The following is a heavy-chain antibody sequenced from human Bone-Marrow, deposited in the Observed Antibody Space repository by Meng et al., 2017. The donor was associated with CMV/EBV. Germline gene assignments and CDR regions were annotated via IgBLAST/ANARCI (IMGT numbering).Heavy chain of an antibody. CDR1: GGSTSSYY. D-gene: IGHD3-3*01. CDR2: FYYNGNT. Sequence: SETLSLTCTVSGGSTSSYYWNWIRQSPGKGLEWIGYFYYNGNTNYNPSLKSRVTISVDTSKNQFSLKLSSMTAADTAVYYCARGSGFDPWGQGTLVTVSS. CDR3: ARGSGFDP. J-gene: IGHJ5*02. V-gene: IGHV4-59*01.